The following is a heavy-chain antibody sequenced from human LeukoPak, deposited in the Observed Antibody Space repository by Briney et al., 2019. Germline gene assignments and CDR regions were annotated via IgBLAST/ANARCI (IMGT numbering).Heavy chain of an antibody. Sequence: GASVKVSCKASGYTFTGSYMHWVRQAPGQGLEWMGWINPNSGGTNYAQKFQGRVTMTRDTSISAVYMELSRLRSDDTAVYYCARDGTGVYNLVQYWGQGTLVTVSS. CDR1: GYTFTGSY. CDR3: ARDGTGVYNLVQY. J-gene: IGHJ4*02. D-gene: IGHD5-24*01. CDR2: INPNSGGT. V-gene: IGHV1-2*02.